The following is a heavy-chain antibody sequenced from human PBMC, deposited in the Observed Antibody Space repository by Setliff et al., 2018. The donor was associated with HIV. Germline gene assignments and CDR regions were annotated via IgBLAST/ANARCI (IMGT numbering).Heavy chain of an antibody. D-gene: IGHD3-22*01. CDR3: ARDYYDSSGYIFFPGLPDY. Sequence: GASVKVSCKASGYIFTDYYMHWVRQAPGQELGWMGRINPNSGGTNYAQKFQGRVTMTRDTSISTAYTELSSLRSEDTATYYCARDYYDSSGYIFFPGLPDYWGQGTLVTVSS. V-gene: IGHV1-2*06. CDR1: GYIFTDYY. J-gene: IGHJ4*02. CDR2: INPNSGGT.